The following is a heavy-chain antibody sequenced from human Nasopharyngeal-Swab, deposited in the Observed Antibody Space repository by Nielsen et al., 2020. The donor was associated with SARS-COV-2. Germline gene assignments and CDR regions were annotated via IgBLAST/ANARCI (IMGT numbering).Heavy chain of an antibody. CDR3: AKDSGTWFGELLSGCMDG. CDR1: GFTFSSYG. Sequence: GESLKISCAASGFTFSSYGMHWVRQAPGKGLEWVAVISYDGSNKYYADSVKGRFTISRDNSKNTLYLQMNSLRAEDTAVYYCAKDSGTWFGELLSGCMDGWGQGTTVTVSS. CDR2: ISYDGSNK. V-gene: IGHV3-30*18. D-gene: IGHD3-10*01. J-gene: IGHJ6*02.